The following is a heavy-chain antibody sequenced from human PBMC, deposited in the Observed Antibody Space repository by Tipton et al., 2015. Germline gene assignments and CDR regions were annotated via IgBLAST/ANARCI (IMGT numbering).Heavy chain of an antibody. D-gene: IGHD3-16*01. CDR2: MYYSGTT. CDR3: ARDLDLGEWRGDAFDI. Sequence: TLSLTCTVSGGSISDTNSYWGWIRQPPGKGLEWIGNMYYSGTTYYNSSLKSRVTMSVDTSKRQFSLKLTSVTAADTAVYYCARDLDLGEWRGDAFDIWGRGTIVTVSS. J-gene: IGHJ3*02. V-gene: IGHV4-39*07. CDR1: GGSISDTNSY.